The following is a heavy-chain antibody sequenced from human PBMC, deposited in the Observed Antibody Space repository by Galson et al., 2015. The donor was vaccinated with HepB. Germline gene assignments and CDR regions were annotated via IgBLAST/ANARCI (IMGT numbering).Heavy chain of an antibody. J-gene: IGHJ4*02. CDR3: ARHMRGGSGSYHFDY. V-gene: IGHV4-39*01. D-gene: IGHD3-10*01. Sequence: ETLSLTCTVSGGSISSSSYYWGWIRQPPGKGLEWIGSIYYSGSTYYNPSLKSRVTISVDTSKNQFSLKLSSVTAADTAVYYCARHMRGGSGSYHFDYWGQGTLVTVSS. CDR2: IYYSGST. CDR1: GGSISSSSYY.